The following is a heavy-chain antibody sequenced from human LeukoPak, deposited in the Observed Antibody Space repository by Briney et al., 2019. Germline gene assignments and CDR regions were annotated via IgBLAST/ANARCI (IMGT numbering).Heavy chain of an antibody. V-gene: IGHV1-69*13. J-gene: IGHJ5*02. Sequence: SVKVSCKASGGTFSSYAISWVRQAPGQGLEWMGGIIPIFGTANYAQKFQGRVTITADESTSTAYMELSSLRSEDTAVYYCARAGQYYYDSSGYQNWFDPWGQGTLVTVSS. D-gene: IGHD3-22*01. CDR1: GGTFSSYA. CDR2: IIPIFGTA. CDR3: ARAGQYYYDSSGYQNWFDP.